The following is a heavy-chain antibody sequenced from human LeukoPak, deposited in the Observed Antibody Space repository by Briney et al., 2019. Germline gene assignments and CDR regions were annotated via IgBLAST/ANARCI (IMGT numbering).Heavy chain of an antibody. V-gene: IGHV1-18*04. CDR3: ARDFGWGSSWPMGAFDI. J-gene: IGHJ3*02. D-gene: IGHD6-13*01. Sequence: ASVKVSCKASGYTFTSYGISWARQAPGQGLEWMGWISAYNGNTNYAQKLQGRVTMTTDTSTSTVYMELRSLRSDDTAVYYCARDFGWGSSWPMGAFDIWGQGTMVTVSS. CDR1: GYTFTSYG. CDR2: ISAYNGNT.